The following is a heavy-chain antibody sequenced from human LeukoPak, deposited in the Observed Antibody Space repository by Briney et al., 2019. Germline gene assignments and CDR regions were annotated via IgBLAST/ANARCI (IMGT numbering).Heavy chain of an antibody. CDR1: GFTFSHFG. J-gene: IGHJ4*02. Sequence: PGGSLRLSCEASGFTFSHFGMHWVRQAPGKGLEYVSTIVSNGDSTYYANSVKGRFTISRDNSRTTLYLQMGSLRVEDMAVYYCARGVNYYDSSGYLFDYWGQGILVTVSS. CDR2: IVSNGDST. D-gene: IGHD3-22*01. CDR3: ARGVNYYDSSGYLFDY. V-gene: IGHV3-64*01.